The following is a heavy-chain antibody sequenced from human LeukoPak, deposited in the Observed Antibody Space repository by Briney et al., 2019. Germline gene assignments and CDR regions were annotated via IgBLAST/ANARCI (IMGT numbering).Heavy chain of an antibody. J-gene: IGHJ4*02. V-gene: IGHV5-51*01. Sequence: GESLKISCKASGYNLTNYWIGWVRQMPGKGLEWMGIIYPGDSDTRYSPSFQGQVTISADKSISTAYLQWSSLKASDTAMYYCARQESNYTLDYWGQGTLVTVSS. CDR3: ARQESNYTLDY. CDR2: IYPGDSDT. CDR1: GYNLTNYW. D-gene: IGHD1-26*01.